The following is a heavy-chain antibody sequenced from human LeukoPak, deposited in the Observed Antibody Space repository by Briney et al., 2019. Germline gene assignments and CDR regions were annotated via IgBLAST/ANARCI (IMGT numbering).Heavy chain of an antibody. CDR2: ITRSSNT. D-gene: IGHD3-10*02. CDR1: GFIFTTSS. J-gene: IGHJ6*04. Sequence: GGSLRLSCEASGFIFTTSSMNWVRQAPGKGLEWVSSITRSSNTYYADSLKGRFTISRDNAKNSLYLQMNNLRAEDTAVYYCAELGITMIGGVWGKGTTVTISS. CDR3: AELGITMIGGV. V-gene: IGHV3-21*06.